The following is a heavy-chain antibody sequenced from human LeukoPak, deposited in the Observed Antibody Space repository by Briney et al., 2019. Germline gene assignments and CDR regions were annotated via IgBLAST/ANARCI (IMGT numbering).Heavy chain of an antibody. CDR2: ISSSSSYI. D-gene: IGHD6-19*01. J-gene: IGHJ4*02. V-gene: IGHV3-21*01. Sequence: GGSLRLSCAASGFTFSSYSMNWVRQAPGKGLEWVSSISSSSSYIYYADSVKGRFTISRDNAKNSLYLQMNSLRAEDTAVYYCARDQEQRWLVGDYWGQGTLVTVSS. CDR1: GFTFSSYS. CDR3: ARDQEQRWLVGDY.